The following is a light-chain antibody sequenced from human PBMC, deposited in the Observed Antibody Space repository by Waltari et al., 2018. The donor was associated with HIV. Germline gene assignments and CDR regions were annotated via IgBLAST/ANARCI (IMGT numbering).Light chain of an antibody. Sequence: DIQITQSPPSLSASAGQRVTITCRASQTVRSSLAWYQQRPGKAPKSLVYGASKLQTEVPSRFSAGGSGTNFSLTISCLKPEDFATYICQQYYTFPRTFGRGTRVDMK. CDR3: QQYYTFPRT. CDR1: QTVRSS. J-gene: IGKJ1*01. V-gene: IGKV1D-16*01. CDR2: GAS.